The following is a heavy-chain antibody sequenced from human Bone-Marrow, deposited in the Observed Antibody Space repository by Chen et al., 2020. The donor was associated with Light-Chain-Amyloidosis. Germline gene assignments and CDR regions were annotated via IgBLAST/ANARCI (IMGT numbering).Heavy chain of an antibody. CDR3: TRKGGYFDF. CDR1: GFNFSSFG. J-gene: IGHJ4*02. V-gene: IGHV3-23*04. D-gene: IGHD3-10*01. Sequence: EVQLVESGGGLVQHGGSLRLTGATSGFNFSSFGMSWVRQAPGKGLEWVSTVSGSTVSTYYAGAVKGRFIISRDNSKSTLYLQMNSLRAGDTAVYFCTRKGGYFDFWGQGSLVTVSS. CDR2: VSGSTVST.